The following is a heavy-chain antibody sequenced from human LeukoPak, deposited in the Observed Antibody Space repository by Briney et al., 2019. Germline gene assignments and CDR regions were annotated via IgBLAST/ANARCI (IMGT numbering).Heavy chain of an antibody. D-gene: IGHD6-19*01. V-gene: IGHV1-2*02. Sequence: ASVKVSCKASGYTFTGYYMHWVRQAPGQGLEWMGWINPNSGGTNYAQKFQGRVTVTRDTSISTAYMELSRLRSDDTAVYYCAREDSSGWYDFDYWGQGTLVTVSS. CDR3: AREDSSGWYDFDY. CDR1: GYTFTGYY. J-gene: IGHJ4*02. CDR2: INPNSGGT.